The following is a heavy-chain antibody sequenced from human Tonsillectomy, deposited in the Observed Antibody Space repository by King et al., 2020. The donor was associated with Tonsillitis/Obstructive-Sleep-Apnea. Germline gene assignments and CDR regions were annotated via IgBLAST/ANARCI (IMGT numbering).Heavy chain of an antibody. J-gene: IGHJ5*02. V-gene: IGHV4-34*01. Sequence: VQLQQWGAGLLKPSETLSLTCAVYGGSFSGYYWSWIRQPPGKGLEWIGEINHSGSTNYNPSLKSRVTISVDTSKNQFSLKLSSVTAADTAVYYCAGVSIAAAFFNWFDPWGQGTLVTVSS. CDR3: AGVSIAAAFFNWFDP. CDR2: INHSGST. D-gene: IGHD6-13*01. CDR1: GGSFSGYY.